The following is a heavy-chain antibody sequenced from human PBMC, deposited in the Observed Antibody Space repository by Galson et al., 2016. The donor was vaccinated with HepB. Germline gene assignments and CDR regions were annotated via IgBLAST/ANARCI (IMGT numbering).Heavy chain of an antibody. D-gene: IGHD6-13*01. V-gene: IGHV2-70*01. Sequence: PALVKPTQTLSLTCTFSGFSLNTTGMCVGWIRQPPGKALEWLALIDWDDDKYYSTSLKTRLIISKDTSKNQVVLTMTNMDPVDTATYYCARILMYSSKWYGGGLWFDPWGQGTLVTVSS. CDR3: ARILMYSSKWYGGGLWFDP. CDR1: GFSLNTTGMC. CDR2: IDWDDDK. J-gene: IGHJ5*02.